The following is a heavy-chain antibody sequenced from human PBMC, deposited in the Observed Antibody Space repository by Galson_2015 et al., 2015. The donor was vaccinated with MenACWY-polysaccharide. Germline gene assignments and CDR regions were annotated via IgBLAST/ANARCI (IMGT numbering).Heavy chain of an antibody. V-gene: IGHV4-4*02. Sequence: ETLSLTCAVSGGSISSSNWWSWVRQPPGKGLEWIGEIYHSGSTNYNPSLKSRVTISVDKSKNQFSLKLSSVTAADTAVYYCASSSGYHDAFDIWGQGTMVTVSS. CDR3: ASSSGYHDAFDI. CDR1: GGSISSSNW. CDR2: IYHSGST. D-gene: IGHD3-22*01. J-gene: IGHJ3*02.